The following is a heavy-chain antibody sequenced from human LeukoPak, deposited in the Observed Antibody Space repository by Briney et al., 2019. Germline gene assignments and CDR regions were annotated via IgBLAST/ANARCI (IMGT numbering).Heavy chain of an antibody. Sequence: GGSLRLSCAASGFTFTSYAMSWVRQAPGKGLEWVSAISGSGGNTYYADSVKGRFTISRDNSKNTLYLQMNSLRAEDTAVYYCAKPSVPYYCSGGSCYMWFDPWGQGTLVTVSS. CDR3: AKPSVPYYCSGGSCYMWFDP. D-gene: IGHD2-15*01. V-gene: IGHV3-23*01. CDR2: ISGSGGNT. J-gene: IGHJ5*02. CDR1: GFTFTSYA.